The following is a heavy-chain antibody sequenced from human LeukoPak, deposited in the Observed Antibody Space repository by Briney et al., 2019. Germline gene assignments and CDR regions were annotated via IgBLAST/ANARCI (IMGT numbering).Heavy chain of an antibody. CDR3: ARVGYSSGWYPDY. CDR1: GGSISSGGYY. J-gene: IGHJ4*02. D-gene: IGHD6-19*01. CDR2: IYYSGST. Sequence: SQTLSLTCTVSGGSISSGGYYWSWIRQHPGKGLEWIGYIYYSGSTNYNPSLKSRVTISVDTSKNQFSLKLSSVTAADTAVYYCARVGYSSGWYPDYWGQGTLVTVSS. V-gene: IGHV4-61*08.